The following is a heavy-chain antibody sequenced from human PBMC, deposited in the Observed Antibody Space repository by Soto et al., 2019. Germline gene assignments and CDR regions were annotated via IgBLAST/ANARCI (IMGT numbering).Heavy chain of an antibody. D-gene: IGHD3-16*01. V-gene: IGHV4-39*01. CDR1: GCSIISSSYY. Sequence: PSETLSLTCTFSGCSIISSSYYWGWIRQPPGKGLEWIGSIYYSGSTYYNPSLKSRVTISVDTSKNQFSLKLSSVTAADTAVYYCATSLTAFDIWGQGTMVTVSS. CDR2: IYYSGST. CDR3: ATSLTAFDI. J-gene: IGHJ3*02.